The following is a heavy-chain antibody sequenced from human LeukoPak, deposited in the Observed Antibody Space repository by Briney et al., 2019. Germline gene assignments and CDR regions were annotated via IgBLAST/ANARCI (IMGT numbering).Heavy chain of an antibody. CDR2: IYYSGST. CDR3: ARVAVGGTHALDI. V-gene: IGHV4-39*01. J-gene: IGHJ3*02. Sequence: SETLSLTCSVSGGSVSSSSYCWGCIRQPPGKGLEWIGSIYYSGSTYYNPSLKSRVTISVDTSKNQFSLKLSSVTAADTAVYYCARVAVGGTHALDIWGQGTMVTVSS. D-gene: IGHD1-26*01. CDR1: GGSVSSSSYC.